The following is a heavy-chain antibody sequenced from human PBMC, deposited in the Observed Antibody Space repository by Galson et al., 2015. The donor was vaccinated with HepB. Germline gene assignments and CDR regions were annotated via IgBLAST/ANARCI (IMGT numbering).Heavy chain of an antibody. D-gene: IGHD6-6*01. V-gene: IGHV3-13*01. CDR2: IGTAGDT. J-gene: IGHJ3*02. Sequence: SLRLSCAASGFTFSSYDMHWVRQATGKGLEWVAAIGTAGDTYYPGSVKGRFTISRENAKNSLYLQMNSLRAGDTAVYYCAREGLAARPGAFDIWGQGTMVTVSS. CDR1: GFTFSSYD. CDR3: AREGLAARPGAFDI.